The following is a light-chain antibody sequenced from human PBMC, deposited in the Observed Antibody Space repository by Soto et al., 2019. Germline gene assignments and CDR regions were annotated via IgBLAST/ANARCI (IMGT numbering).Light chain of an antibody. CDR1: QSLVYTDRHTY. Sequence: DVVMTQSPLSLTVTLGQPASISCKSSQSLVYTDRHTYLNWLHQRPGQSPRRLIYKVSTRESGVTERFSGGASGTDSTLNIEGVVAEDGGVAYYMHGAHWRPTIGGGTTVEIK. CDR2: KVS. J-gene: IGKJ4*01. V-gene: IGKV2-30*01. CDR3: MHGAHWRPT.